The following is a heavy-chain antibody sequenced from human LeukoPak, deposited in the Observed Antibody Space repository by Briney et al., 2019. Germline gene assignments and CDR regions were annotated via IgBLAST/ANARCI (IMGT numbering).Heavy chain of an antibody. D-gene: IGHD1-1*01. J-gene: IGHJ6*02. V-gene: IGHV1-69*05. CDR3: AREDNDDYYYYGMDV. CDR2: IIPIFGTA. CDR1: GFTFSSYA. Sequence: PGGSLRLSCAASGFTFSSYAISWVRQAPGQGLEWMGGIIPIFGTANYAQKFQGRVTMITDTSTNTAYMELRSLRSDDTAVYYCAREDNDDYYYYGMDVWGQGTAVTVSS.